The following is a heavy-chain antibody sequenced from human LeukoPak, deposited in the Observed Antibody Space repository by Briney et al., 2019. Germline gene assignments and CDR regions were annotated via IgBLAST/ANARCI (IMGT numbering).Heavy chain of an antibody. CDR1: GFTFSSYS. J-gene: IGHJ4*02. CDR2: ISSSSSYI. V-gene: IGHV3-21*01. D-gene: IGHD3-9*01. CDR3: ARGTKTYYDILTGCVDY. Sequence: GGSLRLSCAASGFTFSSYSMNWVRQAPGKGLEWVSSISSSSSYIYYADSVKGRFTTSRDNAKNSLYLQMNSLRAEDTAVYYCARGTKTYYDILTGCVDYWGQGTLVTVSS.